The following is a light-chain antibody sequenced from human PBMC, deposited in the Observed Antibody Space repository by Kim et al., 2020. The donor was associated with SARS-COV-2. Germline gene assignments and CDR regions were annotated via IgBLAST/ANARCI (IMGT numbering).Light chain of an antibody. Sequence: SYELTQPPSVSVSPGQTASITCSGAKLGDKYACWYQQKPGQSPVLVIYQDSKRPSGIPERFSGSNSGTTATLTISGTQAMDEADYYCQAWDSSTYVVFGG. CDR3: QAWDSSTYVV. J-gene: IGLJ2*01. V-gene: IGLV3-1*01. CDR2: QDS. CDR1: KLGDKY.